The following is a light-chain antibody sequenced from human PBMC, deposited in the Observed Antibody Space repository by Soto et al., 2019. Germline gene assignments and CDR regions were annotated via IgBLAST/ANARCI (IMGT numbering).Light chain of an antibody. CDR1: QSLNKY. CDR3: QQTYNTPGT. Sequence: DIQMTQSPSSLSASVGDSVTITCRASQSLNKYLNWYQHNPGNAPSLLIYGASSLHSGVPARFSGAGGGTYFTLTINSLQPEDSATYYSQQTYNTPGTFGRGTKVEI. V-gene: IGKV1-39*01. J-gene: IGKJ1*01. CDR2: GAS.